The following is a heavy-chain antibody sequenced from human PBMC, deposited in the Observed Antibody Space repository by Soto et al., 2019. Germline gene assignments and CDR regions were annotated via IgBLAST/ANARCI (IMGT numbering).Heavy chain of an antibody. CDR3: AKDVGYCSSTSCYPYYYYGMDV. Sequence: QVQLVESGGGVVQPGRSLRLSCAASGFTFSSYGMHWVRQAPGKGLEWVAVISYDGSNKYYADSVKGRFTISRDNAKNTLYLQRNILRAEDTAVYYCAKDVGYCSSTSCYPYYYYGMDVWGQGTTVTVSS. D-gene: IGHD2-2*01. CDR2: ISYDGSNK. CDR1: GFTFSSYG. J-gene: IGHJ6*02. V-gene: IGHV3-30*18.